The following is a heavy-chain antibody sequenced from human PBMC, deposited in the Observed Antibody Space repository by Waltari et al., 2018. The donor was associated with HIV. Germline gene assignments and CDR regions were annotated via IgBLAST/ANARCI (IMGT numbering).Heavy chain of an antibody. V-gene: IGHV4-34*01. D-gene: IGHD3-3*01. CDR3: ARKHRKMYYDFWSGNGWFDP. J-gene: IGHJ5*02. CDR2: INHSGST. CDR1: GGSFSGYY. Sequence: QVQLQQWGAGLLKPSETLSLTCAVYGGSFSGYYWSWIRQPPGKGLEWIGEINHSGSTNYNPSLKSRVTISVDTSKNQFSLKLSSVTAADTAVYYCARKHRKMYYDFWSGNGWFDPWGQGTLVTVSS.